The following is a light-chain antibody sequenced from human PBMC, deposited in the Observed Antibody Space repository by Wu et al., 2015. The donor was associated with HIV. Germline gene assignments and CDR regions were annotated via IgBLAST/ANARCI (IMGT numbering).Light chain of an antibody. Sequence: EFVLTQSPGTLSLSPGERATLSCKASQTIARSHLAWYQQKPGHPPRLLIYAASRRATGIPDRFSGSGSGTDFSLTISRLEPEDFAVYYCHQYGGSPPFTFGPGTKGGYQT. CDR2: AAS. CDR1: QTIARSH. V-gene: IGKV3-20*01. J-gene: IGKJ3*01. CDR3: HQYGGSPPFT.